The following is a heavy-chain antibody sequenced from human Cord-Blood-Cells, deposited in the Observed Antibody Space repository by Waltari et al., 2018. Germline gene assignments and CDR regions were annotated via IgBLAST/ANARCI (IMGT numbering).Heavy chain of an antibody. D-gene: IGHD6-13*01. Sequence: QVQLQESGPGLVKPSETLSLTCTVSGGSISSYYWSWIRQPPGKGLEWIGYIYYSGRTNYNPSRKIRVTISVDTSRNQFSLKLSSVTAADTAVYYCARRETGYSSSWYWYFDLWGRGTLVTVSS. CDR3: ARRETGYSSSWYWYFDL. CDR1: GGSISSYY. J-gene: IGHJ2*01. CDR2: IYYSGRT. V-gene: IGHV4-59*08.